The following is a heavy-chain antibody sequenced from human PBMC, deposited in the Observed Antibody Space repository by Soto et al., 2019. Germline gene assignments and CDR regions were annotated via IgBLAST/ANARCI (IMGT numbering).Heavy chain of an antibody. D-gene: IGHD3-10*01. CDR1: GYTFTNYD. CDR2: ISTYTGNT. J-gene: IGHJ6*02. V-gene: IGHV1-18*01. CDR3: ARGYYYGSGRPTPGGMDV. Sequence: QVHLVQSGAEVKKPGASVKVSCKASGYTFTNYDINWVRQAPGQGLEWMGWISTYTGNTNYAQKHQGRVTMTTDTSTSKAYMELRSLRSDDTAVYYCARGYYYGSGRPTPGGMDVWGQGTTFTVSS.